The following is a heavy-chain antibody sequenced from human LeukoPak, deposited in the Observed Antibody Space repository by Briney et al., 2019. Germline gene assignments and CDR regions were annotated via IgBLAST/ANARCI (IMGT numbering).Heavy chain of an antibody. CDR2: INSDGSST. D-gene: IGHD6-19*01. CDR3: ASTIAVAATDY. V-gene: IGHV3-74*01. CDR1: GXTFSSYW. Sequence: QPGGSLRLSCAASGXTFSSYWMHWVRQAPGKGLVWVSRINSDGSSTSYADSVKGRFTISRDNAKNTLYLQMNSLRAEDTAVYYCASTIAVAATDYWGQGTLVTVSS. J-gene: IGHJ4*02.